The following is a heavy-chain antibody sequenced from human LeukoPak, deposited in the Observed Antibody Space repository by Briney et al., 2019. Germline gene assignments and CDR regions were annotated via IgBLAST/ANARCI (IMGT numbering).Heavy chain of an antibody. CDR2: IKSKTDGGTT. CDR1: GFTFSNAW. V-gene: IGHV3-15*01. D-gene: IGHD3-9*01. CDR3: TPGPDILILTGYAFDY. Sequence: PGGSLRLSCAASGFTFSNAWMSWVRQAPGEGLEWVGRIKSKTDGGTTDYAAPVKGRFTISRDDSKNTLYLQMNSLKTEYTAVYYCTPGPDILILTGYAFDYWGQGTLVTVSS. J-gene: IGHJ4*02.